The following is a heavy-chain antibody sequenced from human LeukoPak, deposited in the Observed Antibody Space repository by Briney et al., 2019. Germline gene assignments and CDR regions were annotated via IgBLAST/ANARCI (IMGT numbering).Heavy chain of an antibody. D-gene: IGHD4-17*01. V-gene: IGHV4-59*12. J-gene: IGHJ4*02. CDR3: ARDHKEADSGVYGDYRYFDY. CDR1: GGSISSYY. CDR2: IYYSGST. Sequence: SETLSLTCTVSGGSISSYYWSWIRQPPGKGLEWIGYIYYSGSTNYNPSLKSRVTISVDTSKNQFSLKLSSVTAADTAVYYCARDHKEADSGVYGDYRYFDYWGQGTLVTVSS.